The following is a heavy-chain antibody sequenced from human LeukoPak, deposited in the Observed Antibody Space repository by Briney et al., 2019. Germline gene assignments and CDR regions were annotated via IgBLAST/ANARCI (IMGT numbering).Heavy chain of an antibody. J-gene: IGHJ5*02. V-gene: IGHV3-43D*03. CDR2: ISWDGGST. CDR3: ARDIGYPSGGLLGLFDP. CDR1: GFTFDDYA. Sequence: GSLRLSCAASGFTFDDYAMHWVRQAPGKGLEWVSLISWDGGSTYYADSVKGRFTISRDNSKNSLYLQMNSLRAEDTAVYYCARDIGYPSGGLLGLFDPWGQGTLVTVSS. D-gene: IGHD3-10*01.